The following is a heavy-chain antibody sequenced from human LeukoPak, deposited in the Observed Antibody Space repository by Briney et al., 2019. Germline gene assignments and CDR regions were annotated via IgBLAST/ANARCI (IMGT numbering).Heavy chain of an antibody. J-gene: IGHJ3*02. Sequence: PSETLSLTCTVSGGSISSYYWSWIRQPPGKGLEWIGYIYYSGSTNDNPSLKSRVTISVGTSKNQFSLKLSSVTAADTAVYYCARPLWFGEPNDAFDIWGQGTMVTVSS. V-gene: IGHV4-59*08. CDR2: IYYSGST. CDR3: ARPLWFGEPNDAFDI. D-gene: IGHD3-10*01. CDR1: GGSISSYY.